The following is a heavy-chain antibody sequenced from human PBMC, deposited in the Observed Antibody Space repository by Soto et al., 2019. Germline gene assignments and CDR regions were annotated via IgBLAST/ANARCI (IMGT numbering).Heavy chain of an antibody. CDR1: GGTFSSYT. Sequence: QVQLVQSGAEVKKPGSSVKVSCTASGGTFSSYTISWVRQAPGQGLEWMGRIIPILGIANYAQKFQGRVTITADKSTSTAYMELSSLRSEDTALYYCARALFGGGHYNWFDPWGQGTLVTVSS. CDR2: IIPILGIA. V-gene: IGHV1-69*02. J-gene: IGHJ5*02. D-gene: IGHD3-3*01. CDR3: ARALFGGGHYNWFDP.